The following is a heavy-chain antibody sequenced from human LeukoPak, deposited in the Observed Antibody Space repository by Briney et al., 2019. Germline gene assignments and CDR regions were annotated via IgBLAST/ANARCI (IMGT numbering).Heavy chain of an antibody. CDR2: IILIFGTA. CDR1: GGTFSSYA. Sequence: SVKVSCKASGGTFSSYAISWVRQAPGQGLEWMGGIILIFGTANYAQKFQGRVTITADESTSTAYMELSSLRSEDTAVYYCARGRTGYSSGGEVGGPDAFDIWGQGTMVTVSS. D-gene: IGHD6-19*01. CDR3: ARGRTGYSSGGEVGGPDAFDI. J-gene: IGHJ3*02. V-gene: IGHV1-69*13.